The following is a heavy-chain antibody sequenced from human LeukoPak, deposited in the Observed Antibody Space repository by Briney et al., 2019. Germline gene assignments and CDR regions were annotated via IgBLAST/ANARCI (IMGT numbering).Heavy chain of an antibody. J-gene: IGHJ4*02. D-gene: IGHD6-19*01. CDR3: TKGDGGWYPIDY. Sequence: PGASLRPSCAASGFTFKEYGMSWVRQAPGKGLEWVSTINENARNTHYADSVQGRFTISRDNSKNTLLLQMNSLRVDDTALYYCTKGDGGWYPIDYWGQGTLVIVSS. CDR2: INENARNT. V-gene: IGHV3-23*01. CDR1: GFTFKEYG.